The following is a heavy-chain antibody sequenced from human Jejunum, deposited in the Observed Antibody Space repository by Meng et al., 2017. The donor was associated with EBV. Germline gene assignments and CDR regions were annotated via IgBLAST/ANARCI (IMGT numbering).Heavy chain of an antibody. Sequence: QLQLQESGSGLVKPSETLSLTCAVSGGSTSSGGYSWHWIRQPPGKGLQWIGYIYYSGSAFYNPSLKSRVTLSVDRSKNQFSLNLSSVTAADTAVYYCARGAYFDYWGQGTLVTVSS. CDR3: ARGAYFDY. V-gene: IGHV4-30-2*01. CDR1: GGSTSSGGYS. CDR2: IYYSGSA. J-gene: IGHJ4*02.